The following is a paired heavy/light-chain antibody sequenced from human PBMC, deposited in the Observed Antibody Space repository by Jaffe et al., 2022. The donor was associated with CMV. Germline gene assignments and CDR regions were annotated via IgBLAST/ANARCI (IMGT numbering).Heavy chain of an antibody. CDR2: LSRGGTRT. CDR1: GFSFKDYA. V-gene: IGHV3-23*01. CDR3: AKDLEASIVSAPYFFDF. D-gene: IGHD3-16*02. J-gene: IGHJ4*02. Sequence: VQLLESGGALVQPGGSLRLSCAASGFSFKDYAMSWVRQAPGKGLEWVSTLSRGGTRTHYADSVKGRFTISRDNSENTVYLHMNSLRVDDTAVYYCAKDLEASIVSAPYFFDFWGQGTLVTISS.
Light chain of an antibody. J-gene: IGLJ3*02. CDR1: NSNIGNNF. CDR3: ATWDDSLSGGV. CDR2: RNN. Sequence: QSVLTQPPSASGTPGQRVTISCSGSNSNIGNNFVFWYQQLPGTAPKLLIFRNNQRPSGVPDRFSGSKSGASASLAISGLRSEDEAEYYCATWDDSLSGGVFGGGTKLTVL. V-gene: IGLV1-47*01.